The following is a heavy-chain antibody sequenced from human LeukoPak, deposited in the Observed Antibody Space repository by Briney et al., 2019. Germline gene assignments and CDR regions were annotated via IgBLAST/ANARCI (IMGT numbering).Heavy chain of an antibody. J-gene: IGHJ4*02. V-gene: IGHV4-34*01. D-gene: IGHD2-2*01. Sequence: SETLSLTCVVYGGSFSGYYWSWIRQPPGKGLEWIGEINHSGSTNYNPSLKSRVTISVDTSKNQFSLKLSSVTAADTAVYYCAVPAAMSDFDYWGQGTLVTVSS. CDR1: GGSFSGYY. CDR2: INHSGST. CDR3: AVPAAMSDFDY.